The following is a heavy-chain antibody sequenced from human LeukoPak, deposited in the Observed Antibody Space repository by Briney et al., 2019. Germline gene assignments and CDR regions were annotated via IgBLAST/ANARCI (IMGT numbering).Heavy chain of an antibody. CDR2: ISYDGSNK. CDR1: GFTFSSYA. V-gene: IGHV3-30-3*01. CDR3: ASPYCSGVSCYHFDY. Sequence: PGRSLRLSCAASGFTFSSYAMHWVRQAPGKGLEWVAVISYDGSNKYYADSVKGRFTISRDNSKNTLYLQMNSLRAEDTAVYYCASPYCSGVSCYHFDYWGQGTLVTVSS. J-gene: IGHJ4*02. D-gene: IGHD2-15*01.